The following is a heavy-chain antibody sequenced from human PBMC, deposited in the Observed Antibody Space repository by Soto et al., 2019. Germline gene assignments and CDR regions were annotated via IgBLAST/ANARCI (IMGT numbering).Heavy chain of an antibody. V-gene: IGHV4-34*01. CDR3: ASLGLELQQGEDAFDI. Sequence: SETLSLTCAVYGGSFSGYYWSWIRQPPGKGLEWIGEINHSGSTNYNPSLKSRVTISVDTSKNQFSLKLSSVTAADTAVYYCASLGLELQQGEDAFDIWGQGTMVTVSS. J-gene: IGHJ3*02. CDR2: INHSGST. CDR1: GGSFSGYY. D-gene: IGHD1-7*01.